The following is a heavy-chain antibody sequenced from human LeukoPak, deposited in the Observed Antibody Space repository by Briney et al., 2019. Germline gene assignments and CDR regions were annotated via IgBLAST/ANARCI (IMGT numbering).Heavy chain of an antibody. CDR2: IYHSGST. Sequence: SETLSLTCTVSGYSISSGYFWGWIRQPPGKGLEWIGEIYHSGSTYYTPSLKSRVTISIDTSKNQFSLKLSSVTAADTAVYYCARAYSSSWYFNRFDPWGQGTLVTVSS. CDR3: ARAYSSSWYFNRFDP. CDR1: GYSISSGYF. J-gene: IGHJ5*02. D-gene: IGHD6-13*01. V-gene: IGHV4-38-2*02.